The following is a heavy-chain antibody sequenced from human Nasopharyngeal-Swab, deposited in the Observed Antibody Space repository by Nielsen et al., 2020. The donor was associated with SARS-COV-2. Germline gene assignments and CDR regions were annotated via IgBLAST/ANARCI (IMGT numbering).Heavy chain of an antibody. D-gene: IGHD3-10*01. Sequence: GESLKISCAASGFTVSSNYMSWVRQAPGKGLEWVAVISYDGSNKYYADSVKGRFTISRDNSKNTLYLQMNSLRAEDTAVYYCARDGSMVRGVMMSDWFDPWGQGTLVTVSS. J-gene: IGHJ5*02. CDR3: ARDGSMVRGVMMSDWFDP. CDR2: ISYDGSNK. CDR1: GFTVSSNY. V-gene: IGHV3-30-3*01.